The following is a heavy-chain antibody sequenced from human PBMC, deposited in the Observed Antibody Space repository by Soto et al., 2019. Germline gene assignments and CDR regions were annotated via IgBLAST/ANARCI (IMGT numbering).Heavy chain of an antibody. CDR2: IYYSGTT. Sequence: SDTLSPTYVFSGYTISSLNWRGWIRQPPGQGLEWIGYIYYSGTTYYNPSLKSRVTMSVDTSKNQFSLKLTSVTAVDTAAYYCARREIQGPIDYWGQGTLVTVSS. V-gene: IGHV4-28*01. D-gene: IGHD1-26*01. CDR1: GYTISSLNW. CDR3: ARREIQGPIDY. J-gene: IGHJ4*02.